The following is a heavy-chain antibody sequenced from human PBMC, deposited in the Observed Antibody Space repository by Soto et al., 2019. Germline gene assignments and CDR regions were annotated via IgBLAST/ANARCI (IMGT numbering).Heavy chain of an antibody. CDR1: GFTFSNYW. J-gene: IGHJ4*02. CDR2: IKQDGSEK. Sequence: EVQLVESGGGLVQPGGSQRLSCAASGFTFSNYWMTWVRQAPGKGLEGVANIKQDGSEKYYVDSVKGRFTISRDNAKNSLYLQMNSLSAEDTAVYYCARSPSLTTFDYWGQGTLVTVSS. D-gene: IGHD3-22*01. CDR3: ARSPSLTTFDY. V-gene: IGHV3-7*01.